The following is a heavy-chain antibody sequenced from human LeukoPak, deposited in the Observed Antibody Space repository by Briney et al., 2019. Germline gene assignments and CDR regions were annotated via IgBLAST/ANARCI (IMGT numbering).Heavy chain of an antibody. V-gene: IGHV4-39*01. J-gene: IGHJ4*02. Sequence: PSETLSLTCTVSGGSISSSSYYWGWIRQPPGKGLEWIGSIYYSGSTYYNPSLKNRVTISVDTSKNQFSLKLSSVTAADTAVYYCARLAKVGATNNDYWGQGTLVTVSS. CDR2: IYYSGST. CDR3: ARLAKVGATNNDY. CDR1: GGSISSSSYY. D-gene: IGHD1-26*01.